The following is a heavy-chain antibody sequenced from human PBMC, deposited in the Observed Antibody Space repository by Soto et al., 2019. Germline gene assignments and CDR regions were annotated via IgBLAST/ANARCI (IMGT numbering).Heavy chain of an antibody. CDR1: GFTFSTYA. CDR2: ISAGGSST. D-gene: IGHD4-17*01. Sequence: GGSLRLSCAASGFTFSTYAMSWVRQAPGKGLEWVSAISAGGSSTYYADSVKGRFTISRDNSMNALSLQISSLRVEDTAVYYCAHPRGYGVFDAYDFWGQGTMVTVSS. V-gene: IGHV3-23*01. J-gene: IGHJ3*01. CDR3: AHPRGYGVFDAYDF.